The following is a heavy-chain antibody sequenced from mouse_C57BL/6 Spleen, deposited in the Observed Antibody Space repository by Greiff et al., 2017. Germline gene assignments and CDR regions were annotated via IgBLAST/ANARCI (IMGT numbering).Heavy chain of an antibody. CDR3: ARGEGLLDY. Sequence: DVHLVESGGDLVKPGGSLKLSCAASGFTFSSYGMSWVRQTPDKRLEWVATISSGGSYTYYPDSVKGRFTISRDNAKNTLYLQMSSLKSEDTAMYYCARGEGLLDYWGQGTTLTVSS. D-gene: IGHD3-1*01. CDR2: ISSGGSYT. V-gene: IGHV5-6*01. CDR1: GFTFSSYG. J-gene: IGHJ2*01.